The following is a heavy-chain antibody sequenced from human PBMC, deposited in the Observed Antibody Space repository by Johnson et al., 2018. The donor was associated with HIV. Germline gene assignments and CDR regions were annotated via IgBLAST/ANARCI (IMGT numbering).Heavy chain of an antibody. V-gene: IGHV3-30-3*01. J-gene: IGHJ3*02. CDR3: ARGGSSTSLDAFDS. Sequence: QVQLVESGGGVVQPGRSLRLSCAASGFTFSSYAMHWVRQAPGKGLEWVAVISYDGSNKYYADSVKGRFTISRDNSKNTLYLQMNSLRAEDTAVYYCARGGSSTSLDAFDSWGQGTMVTVSS. D-gene: IGHD2-2*01. CDR2: ISYDGSNK. CDR1: GFTFSSYA.